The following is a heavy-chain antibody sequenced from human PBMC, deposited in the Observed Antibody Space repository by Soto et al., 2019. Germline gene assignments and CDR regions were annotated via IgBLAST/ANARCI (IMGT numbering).Heavy chain of an antibody. CDR3: ARFTDSRGYYPRWYYYGMDV. CDR1: GGSISSSNW. CDR2: IYHSGST. Sequence: QVQLQESGPGLVKPSGTLSLTCAVSGGSISSSNWWSWVRQPPGKGLEWIGEIYHSGSTNYNPSLKSRASISVDKSKNQFSLKLSSVTAADTAVYYCARFTDSRGYYPRWYYYGMDVWGQGTTVTVSS. D-gene: IGHD3-22*01. V-gene: IGHV4-4*02. J-gene: IGHJ6*02.